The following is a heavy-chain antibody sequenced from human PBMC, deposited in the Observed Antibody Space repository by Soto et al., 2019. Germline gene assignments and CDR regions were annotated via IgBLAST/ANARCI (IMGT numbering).Heavy chain of an antibody. J-gene: IGHJ6*02. CDR1: GYTFTSYG. V-gene: IGHV1-18*01. D-gene: IGHD6-13*01. CDR3: ARDLRQQLVLTEYGMDV. CDR2: ISAYNGNT. Sequence: ASVKVSCKASGYTFTSYGISWVRQAPGQGLEWMGWISAYNGNTNYAQKLQGRVTMTTDTSTSTAYMELRSLRSDDTAVYYCARDLRQQLVLTEYGMDVWGQGTTVTVSS.